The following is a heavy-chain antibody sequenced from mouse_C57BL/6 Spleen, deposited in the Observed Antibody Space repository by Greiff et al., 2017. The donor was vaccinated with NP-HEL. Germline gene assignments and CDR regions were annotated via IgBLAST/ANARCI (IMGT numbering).Heavy chain of an antibody. V-gene: IGHV5-17*01. CDR2: ISSGSSTI. Sequence: EVKLMESGGGLVKPGGSLKLSCAASGFTFSDYGMHWVRQAPEKGLEWVAYISSGSSTIYYADTVKGRFTISRDNAKNTLFLQMTSLRSEDTAMYYCAGDWDRFAYWGQGTLVTVSA. CDR1: GFTFSDYG. J-gene: IGHJ3*01. D-gene: IGHD4-1*01. CDR3: AGDWDRFAY.